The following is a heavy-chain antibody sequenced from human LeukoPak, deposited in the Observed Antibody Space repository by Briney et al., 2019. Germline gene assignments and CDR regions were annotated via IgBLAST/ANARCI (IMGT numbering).Heavy chain of an antibody. CDR2: IIPIFGTA. CDR1: GGTFSSYA. CDR3: AGDTPDCSGGSCYSGWFDP. J-gene: IGHJ5*02. Sequence: SVKVSCKASGGTFSSYAISWVRQAPGQGLEWMGGIIPIFGTANYAQKFQGRVTITTDESTSTAYMELSSLRSEDAAVYYCAGDTPDCSGGSCYSGWFDPWGQGTLVTVSS. D-gene: IGHD2-15*01. V-gene: IGHV1-69*05.